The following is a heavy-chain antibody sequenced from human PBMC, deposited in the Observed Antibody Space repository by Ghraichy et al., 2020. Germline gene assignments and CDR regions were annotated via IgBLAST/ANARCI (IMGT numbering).Heavy chain of an antibody. CDR3: ARSYTTGYSGYNWIDP. CDR1: GDSISSYY. V-gene: IGHV4-4*07. Sequence: ESLNISCTVSGDSISSYYWSWIRQPAGKGLEWIGRIYSSGRTNYNPSLKTRVSMSVDTSKNLFSLTLMSVTAADTAVYYCARSYTTGYSGYNWIDPWGQGTLVTVSS. J-gene: IGHJ5*02. D-gene: IGHD1-1*01. CDR2: IYSSGRT.